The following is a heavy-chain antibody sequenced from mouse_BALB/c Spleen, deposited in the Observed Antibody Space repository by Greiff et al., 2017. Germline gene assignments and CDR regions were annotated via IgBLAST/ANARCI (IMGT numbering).Heavy chain of an antibody. V-gene: IGHV5-12-1*01. CDR2: ISSGGGST. J-gene: IGHJ2*01. CDR3: ARLTGTYYFDY. D-gene: IGHD4-1*01. CDR1: GFAFSSYD. Sequence: EVQLVESGGGLVKPGGSLKLSCAASGFAFSSYDMSWVRQTPEKRLEWVAYISSGGGSTYYPDTVKGRFTISRDNAKNTLYLQMSSLKSEDTAMYYCARLTGTYYFDYWGQGTTLTVSS.